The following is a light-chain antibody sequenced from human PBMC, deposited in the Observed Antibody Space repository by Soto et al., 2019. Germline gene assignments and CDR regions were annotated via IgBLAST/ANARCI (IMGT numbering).Light chain of an antibody. CDR2: ATF. Sequence: DIQMTQSPSSLSASVGDRVTITCRASQAIRKDLGWYQVKPGKAPKRLIFATFSLQSGVPSRFSATGSGTEFTLTITSLQPEDFAIYCCLQHNTYPYTFGQGTKVEIK. CDR1: QAIRKD. CDR3: LQHNTYPYT. J-gene: IGKJ2*01. V-gene: IGKV1-17*01.